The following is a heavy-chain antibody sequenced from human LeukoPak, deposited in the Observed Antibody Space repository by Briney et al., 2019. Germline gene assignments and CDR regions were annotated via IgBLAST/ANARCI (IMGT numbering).Heavy chain of an antibody. J-gene: IGHJ4*02. CDR2: IWYDGSNK. CDR3: ARDGAEYYGSGSPLGY. V-gene: IGHV3-33*01. Sequence: GRSLRLSCAASGFTFSSYGMHWVRQAPGKGLEWVAVIWYDGSNKYYADSVKGRFTISRDNSKNTLYLQMNSLRAEDTAVYYCARDGAEYYGSGSPLGYWGQGTLVTVSS. D-gene: IGHD3-10*01. CDR1: GFTFSSYG.